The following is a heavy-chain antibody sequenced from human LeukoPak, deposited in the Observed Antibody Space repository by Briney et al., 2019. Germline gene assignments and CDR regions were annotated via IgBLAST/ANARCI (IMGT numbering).Heavy chain of an antibody. J-gene: IGHJ6*02. CDR1: GGSISSSNW. Sequence: PSETLSLTCAVSGGSISSSNWWSWVRQPPGKGLEWIGEICHSGSTNYNPSLKSRVTISVDKSKNQFSLKLSSVTAADTAVYYCARDSPSDDYSNYFIGFGYYYYYGMDVWGQGTTVTVSS. CDR3: ARDSPSDDYSNYFIGFGYYYYYGMDV. CDR2: ICHSGST. D-gene: IGHD4-11*01. V-gene: IGHV4-4*02.